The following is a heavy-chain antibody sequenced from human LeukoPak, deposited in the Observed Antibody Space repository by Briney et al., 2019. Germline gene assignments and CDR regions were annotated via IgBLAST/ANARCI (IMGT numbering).Heavy chain of an antibody. J-gene: IGHJ4*02. Sequence: GGSMRLSCAASGFTFSSYGMHWVRQAPGKGLEWVAVISYDGSNKYYADSVKGRFTISRDNSKNTLYLQMNSLRAEDTAVYYCAKGGVDNYYFDYWGQGTLVTVSS. CDR2: ISYDGSNK. D-gene: IGHD1-20*01. V-gene: IGHV3-30*18. CDR3: AKGGVDNYYFDY. CDR1: GFTFSSYG.